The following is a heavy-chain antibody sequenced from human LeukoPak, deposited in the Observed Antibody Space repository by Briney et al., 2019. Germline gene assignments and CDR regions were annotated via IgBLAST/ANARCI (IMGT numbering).Heavy chain of an antibody. CDR1: GYSFTSYW. CDR2: IHSGDSDT. V-gene: IGHV5-51*01. J-gene: IGHJ4*02. Sequence: GESLKISCKGSGYSFTSYWIAWVRQMPGKGLEWMGIIHSGDSDTRYSPSFQGQVTISADKSINAAYLQWSSLKASDTAIYYCARHGGYCSSSSCYAPFDYWGRGTLVTVSS. D-gene: IGHD2-2*01. CDR3: ARHGGYCSSSSCYAPFDY.